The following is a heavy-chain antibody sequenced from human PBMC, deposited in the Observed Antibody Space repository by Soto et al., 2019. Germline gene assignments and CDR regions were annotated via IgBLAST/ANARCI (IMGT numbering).Heavy chain of an antibody. V-gene: IGHV3-48*03. CDR2: ISSSGSTI. CDR1: GFTFSSYE. D-gene: IGHD3-22*01. Sequence: PGGSLRLSCAASGFTFSSYEMNWVRQAPGKGLEWVSYISSSGSTIYYADSVKGRFTISRDNAKNSLYLQMNSLRAEDTAVYYCARGHTMIVVVIHDAFDIWGQGTMVTV. J-gene: IGHJ3*02. CDR3: ARGHTMIVVVIHDAFDI.